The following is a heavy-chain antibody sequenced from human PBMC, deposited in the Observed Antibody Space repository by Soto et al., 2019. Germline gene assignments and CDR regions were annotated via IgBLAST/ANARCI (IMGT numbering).Heavy chain of an antibody. CDR2: ISWNSGSI. J-gene: IGHJ4*02. V-gene: IGHV3-9*01. D-gene: IGHD1-7*01. CDR3: AKASEPQLELLYPASPTPFDY. Sequence: GGSLRLSCAASGFTFDDYVMHWVRQAPGKGLEWVSGISWNSGSIVYADSVRGRFTISRDNAKNSLYLQMNSLRVEDTALYYCAKASEPQLELLYPASPTPFDYWGQGTLVTVSS. CDR1: GFTFDDYV.